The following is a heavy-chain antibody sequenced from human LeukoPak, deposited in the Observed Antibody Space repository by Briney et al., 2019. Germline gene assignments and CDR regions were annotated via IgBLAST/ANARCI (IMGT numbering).Heavy chain of an antibody. J-gene: IGHJ4*02. D-gene: IGHD1-26*01. Sequence: GGSLRLSCAASGIALTNSIMHWVRQAPGKGLEWVAAMSFDGFSKYYAESVKGRFTISRDNPQNTLYLQMNSLRVDDTALYFCARDIWEDAVVGSTTVADYWGQGTLVTVSS. CDR3: ARDIWEDAVVGSTTVADY. CDR1: GIALTNSI. V-gene: IGHV3-30*03. CDR2: MSFDGFSK.